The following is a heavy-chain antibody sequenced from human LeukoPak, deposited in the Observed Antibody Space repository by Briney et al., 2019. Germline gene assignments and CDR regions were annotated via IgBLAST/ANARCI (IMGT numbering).Heavy chain of an antibody. CDR3: ASLSNHYWYFDL. Sequence: SETLSLTCTVSGGSISSSSYYWGWIRQPPGKGLEWIGSIYYSGSTYYNPSLKSRVTISVDTSKNQFSLKLSSVTAADTAVYYCASLSNHYWYFDLWGRGTLVTVSS. V-gene: IGHV4-39*07. CDR1: GGSISSSSYY. CDR2: IYYSGST. J-gene: IGHJ2*01. D-gene: IGHD3-16*02.